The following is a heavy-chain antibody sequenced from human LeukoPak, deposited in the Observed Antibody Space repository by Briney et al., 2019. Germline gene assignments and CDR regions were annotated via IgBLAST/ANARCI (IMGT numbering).Heavy chain of an antibody. CDR3: AAAPQTYYYDSGDYYSDY. V-gene: IGHV1-24*01. Sequence: ASVKVSCKVSGDSLSELSIQWVRQVPGERLEWMGGFDAEDGKTIYAQKFQGRVTMTEDTSIDTAYMDLSSLRSEDTAMYYCAAAPQTYYYDSGDYYSDYWGQGTLVAVSS. J-gene: IGHJ4*02. D-gene: IGHD3-22*01. CDR1: GDSLSELS. CDR2: FDAEDGKT.